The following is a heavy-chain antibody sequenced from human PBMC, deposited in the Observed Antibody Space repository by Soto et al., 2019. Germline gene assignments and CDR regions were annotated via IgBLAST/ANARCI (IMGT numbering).Heavy chain of an antibody. Sequence: PSETLSLTCTFSGGSISGYYWSWIRQPPGKGLEWIGYIYYTGITKYNPSLKSRVTISVDTSKEQFSLKLTSVTAADTAVYYCARHNTRGELRLDYWGQGTLVTVSS. J-gene: IGHJ4*02. CDR3: ARHNTRGELRLDY. CDR1: GGSISGYY. D-gene: IGHD1-7*01. CDR2: IYYTGIT. V-gene: IGHV4-59*08.